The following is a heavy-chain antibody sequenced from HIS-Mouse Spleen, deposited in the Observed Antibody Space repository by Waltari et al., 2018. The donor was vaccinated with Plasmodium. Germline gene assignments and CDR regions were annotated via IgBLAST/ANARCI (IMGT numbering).Heavy chain of an antibody. V-gene: IGHV4-39*01. Sequence: QLQLQESGPGLVKPSETLSLTCTVSGGSLSSSSYYWGWIRQPPGKGLEWIGSIYYSGSTYYNPSRKSRVTISVDTAKNQFSLKLSSVTAADTAVYYCARRGGSYYYFDYWGQGTLVTVSS. CDR1: GGSLSSSSYY. D-gene: IGHD1-26*01. CDR3: ARRGGSYYYFDY. CDR2: IYYSGST. J-gene: IGHJ4*02.